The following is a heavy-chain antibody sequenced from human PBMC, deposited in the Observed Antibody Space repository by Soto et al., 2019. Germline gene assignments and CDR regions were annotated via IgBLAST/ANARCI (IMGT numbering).Heavy chain of an antibody. V-gene: IGHV1-24*01. CDR1: GYTLTELS. CDR3: ATEIYDNWNDRAFDY. Sequence: GASVKVSCKVSGYTLTELSMHWVRQAPGKGLEWMGGFDPEDGETIYAQKFQGRVTMTEDTSTDTAYMELSSLRSEDTAVYYCATEIYDNWNDRAFDYWGQGTLVTVSS. D-gene: IGHD1-1*01. CDR2: FDPEDGET. J-gene: IGHJ4*02.